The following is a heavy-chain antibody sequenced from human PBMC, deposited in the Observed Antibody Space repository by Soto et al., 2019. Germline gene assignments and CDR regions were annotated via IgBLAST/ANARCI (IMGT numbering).Heavy chain of an antibody. CDR3: AKDRAGVLAATTF. V-gene: IGHV3-23*01. CDR2: ISSSNGGT. CDR1: GFTFSSYS. D-gene: IGHD2-15*01. J-gene: IGHJ3*01. Sequence: LRLSCAASGFTFSSYSMNWVRQAPGKGLEWVSSISSSNGGTYYADFVKGRFTISRDNSKHTLYLQMNSLRAEDTAVYYCAKDRAGVLAATTF.